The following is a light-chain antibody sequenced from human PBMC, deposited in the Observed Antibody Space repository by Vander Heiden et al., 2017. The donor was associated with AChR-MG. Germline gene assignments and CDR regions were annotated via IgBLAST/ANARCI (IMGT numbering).Light chain of an antibody. Sequence: EIVMTQSPATLSVSPGERATLSCRASQSVSSNLDWYQQKPGQAPRLLIYGASTRATGIPDRFSGSGSGTEFTLTISSLQSEDFAVYYLQQDNNSLTFGGGTKVEIK. CDR3: QQDNNSLT. CDR2: GAS. J-gene: IGKJ4*01. CDR1: QSVSSN. V-gene: IGKV3-15*01.